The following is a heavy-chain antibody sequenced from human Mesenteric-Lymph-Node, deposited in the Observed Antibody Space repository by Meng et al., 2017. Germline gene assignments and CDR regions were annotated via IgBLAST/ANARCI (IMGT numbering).Heavy chain of an antibody. CDR2: INPDNGGT. V-gene: IGHV1-2*06. CDR1: GYTFTGYY. CDR3: ARDYDLWSGYYRSYYYGLDV. D-gene: IGHD3-3*01. Sequence: ASVKVSCKASGYTFTGYYIHWVRQAPGQGLEWMGRINPDNGGTNYAQNFQDRVTITRDSSISTVYVELSRLRSDDTAVVYCARDYDLWSGYYRSYYYGLDVWGQGTTVTVSS. J-gene: IGHJ6*02.